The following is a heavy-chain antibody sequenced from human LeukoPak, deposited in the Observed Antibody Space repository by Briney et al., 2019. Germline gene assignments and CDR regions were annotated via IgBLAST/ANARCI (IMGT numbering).Heavy chain of an antibody. CDR3: ARGGYSGFDV. D-gene: IGHD5-12*01. Sequence: GGSLRLSCAASGLTFSTYDMHWVRQPTGEGLEWVSGIGKGGDTYYVGSVKGRFTISRENAKNSLYLQMNSLRGGDTAVYYCARGGYSGFDVWGQGTVVTVSS. CDR1: GLTFSTYD. J-gene: IGHJ3*01. CDR2: IGKGGDT. V-gene: IGHV3-13*04.